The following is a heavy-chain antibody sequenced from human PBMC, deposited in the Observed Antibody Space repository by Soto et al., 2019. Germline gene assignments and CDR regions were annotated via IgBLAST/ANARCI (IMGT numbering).Heavy chain of an antibody. CDR2: IIPIFGTA. CDR1: GGTFSSYA. Sequence: QVQLVQSGAEVKKPGSSVKVSCKASGGTFSSYAISWVRQAPGQGLEWMGGIIPIFGTANYAQKFQGRVTITADESTSTDYMELSSLRSEDTAVYYCARRYSSSPKHAFDIWGQGTMVTVSS. J-gene: IGHJ3*02. CDR3: ARRYSSSPKHAFDI. D-gene: IGHD6-6*01. V-gene: IGHV1-69*01.